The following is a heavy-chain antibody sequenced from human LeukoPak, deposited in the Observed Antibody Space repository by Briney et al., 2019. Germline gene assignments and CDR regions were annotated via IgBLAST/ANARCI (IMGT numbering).Heavy chain of an antibody. CDR2: ISSSGSTI. J-gene: IGHJ4*01. V-gene: IGHV3-11*01. D-gene: IGHD6-19*01. CDR3: AMYWYRSGCSPKDY. CDR1: GFTFSSYY. Sequence: GGSLRLSCPASGFTFSSYYMSWIRQAPGKGLEWVSYISSSGSTIYYADSVKGRFTISRDNAKHSLYLQMNSLRAEDTAVYYCAMYWYRSGCSPKDYLGQGALGTVPS.